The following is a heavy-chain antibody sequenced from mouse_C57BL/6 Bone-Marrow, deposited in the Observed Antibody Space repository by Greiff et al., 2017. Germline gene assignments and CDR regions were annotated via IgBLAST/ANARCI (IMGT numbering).Heavy chain of an antibody. CDR1: GYTFTGYW. D-gene: IGHD1-1*01. Sequence: QVQLQQSGAELMKPGASVKLSCKATGYTFTGYWIEWVKQRPGHGLEWIGEILPGGGSTNYNEKFKGKATFTADTSSNTAYMQLSSLTTEDSAIYYCESGAKFYYCPLGFAYWGQGTMVTVSA. CDR2: ILPGGGST. V-gene: IGHV1-9*01. J-gene: IGHJ3*01. CDR3: ESGAKFYYCPLGFAY.